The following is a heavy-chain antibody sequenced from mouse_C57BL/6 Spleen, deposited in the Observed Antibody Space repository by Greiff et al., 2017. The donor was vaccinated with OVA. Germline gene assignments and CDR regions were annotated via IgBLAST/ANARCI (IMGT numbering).Heavy chain of an antibody. CDR3: ARGSYGSSTYYAMDY. D-gene: IGHD1-1*01. V-gene: IGHV1-64*01. CDR1: GYTFTSYW. Sequence: QVQLQQSGAELVKPGASVKLSCKASGYTFTSYWMHWVKQRPGQGLEWIGMIHPNSGSTNYNEKFKSKATLTVDKSSSTAYMQLSSLTSEDSAVYYCARGSYGSSTYYAMDYWGQGTSVTVSS. CDR2: IHPNSGST. J-gene: IGHJ4*01.